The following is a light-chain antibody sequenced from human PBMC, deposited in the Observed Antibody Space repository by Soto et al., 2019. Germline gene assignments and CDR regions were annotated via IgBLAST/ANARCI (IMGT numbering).Light chain of an antibody. CDR1: HRVSGN. V-gene: IGKV3-15*01. J-gene: IGKJ4*01. Sequence: EIVLTQSPGTLSLSPGERATLSCRASHRVSGNYLAWYQQKPGQAPRLLIYGASTRATDIPATFSGSGSGTEFTLTISSLQSEDFAVYYCQQYNNWPPVTFGGGTKVDI. CDR3: QQYNNWPPVT. CDR2: GAS.